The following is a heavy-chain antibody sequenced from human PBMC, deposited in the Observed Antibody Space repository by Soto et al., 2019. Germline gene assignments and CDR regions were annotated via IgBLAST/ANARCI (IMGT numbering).Heavy chain of an antibody. Sequence: ASETLSLTCTVSGGSISSYYWSWLRQPPGKGLEWIGYIYYTGLSNSNPSLNSRVTMSVDTSKNQFSLKLSSVTAADTAVYYCASHSSHWRFFDFWGQGTLVTVSS. CDR1: GGSISSYY. J-gene: IGHJ4*02. V-gene: IGHV4-59*01. D-gene: IGHD6-13*01. CDR2: IYYTGLS. CDR3: ASHSSHWRFFDF.